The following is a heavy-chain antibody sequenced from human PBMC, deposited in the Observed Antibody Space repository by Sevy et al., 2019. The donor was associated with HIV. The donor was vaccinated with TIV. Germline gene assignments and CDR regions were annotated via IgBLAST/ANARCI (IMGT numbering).Heavy chain of an antibody. CDR3: ARGRGGQWPRMGLYRGAPAGGGSLDY. Sequence: GGSLRLSCAASGFTFSSYSMNWVRQAPGKGLEWVSSISSSSSYIYYADSVKGRFTISRDNAKNSLFLQMNSLRAEDTAVYYCARGRGGQWPRMGLYRGAPAGGGSLDYWGQGTLVTVSS. CDR1: GFTFSSYS. J-gene: IGHJ4*02. V-gene: IGHV3-21*01. CDR2: ISSSSSYI. D-gene: IGHD6-19*01.